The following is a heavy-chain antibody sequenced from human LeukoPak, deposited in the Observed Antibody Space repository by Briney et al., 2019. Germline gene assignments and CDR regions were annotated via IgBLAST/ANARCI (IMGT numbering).Heavy chain of an antibody. CDR1: GFTFSSYG. V-gene: IGHV3-23*01. CDR3: AKSPRDGRYYFDY. J-gene: IGHJ4*02. CDR2: ISGSGGST. Sequence: GGSLRLSCAASGFTFSSYGMHWVRQAPGKGLEWVSAISGSGGSTYYADSVKGRFTISRDNSKNTLYLQMNSLRAEDTAVYYCAKSPRDGRYYFDYWGQGTLVTVSS.